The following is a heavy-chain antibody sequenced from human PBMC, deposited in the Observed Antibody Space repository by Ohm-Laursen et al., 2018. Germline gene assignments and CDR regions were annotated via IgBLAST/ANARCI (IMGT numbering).Heavy chain of an antibody. CDR1: GFTFASYG. V-gene: IGHV3-33*01. Sequence: SLRLSCTASGFTFASYGMHWVRQAPDKGLEWVAVIWYDGSNKYYADSVKGRFTISRDNAKNTLYLQMNSLRVEDTAVYYCARDHSTVTRYCDYWGQGTLVTVSS. J-gene: IGHJ4*02. D-gene: IGHD4-17*01. CDR3: ARDHSTVTRYCDY. CDR2: IWYDGSNK.